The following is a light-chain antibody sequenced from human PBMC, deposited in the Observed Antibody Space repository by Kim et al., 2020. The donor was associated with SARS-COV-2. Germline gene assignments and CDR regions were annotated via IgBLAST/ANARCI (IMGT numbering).Light chain of an antibody. Sequence: EIVLTQSPGTLSLSPGERATLSCRASQSVDSDYLAWYQQKPGQAPRLLIYGASSRATAIPDRFSGSGSATDFTLTISRLEPEDFAVYYCQQYGSSPKTFGQGTKLEI. CDR1: QSVDSDY. J-gene: IGKJ2*01. CDR2: GAS. V-gene: IGKV3-20*01. CDR3: QQYGSSPKT.